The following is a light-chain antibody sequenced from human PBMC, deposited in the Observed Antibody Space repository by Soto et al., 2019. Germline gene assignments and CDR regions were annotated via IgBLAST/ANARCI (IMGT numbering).Light chain of an antibody. CDR2: GAS. V-gene: IGKV3-20*01. Sequence: EVVLTPSPGTLSLSRGERATLSCRASQSVSSSYLAWYQQKPGQAPRLLISGASSRATGIPDRFSGSGSGTDFTLTISRLEPEDFAVYDCQQYGSSPWTFGQGTKVDIK. CDR3: QQYGSSPWT. J-gene: IGKJ1*01. CDR1: QSVSSSY.